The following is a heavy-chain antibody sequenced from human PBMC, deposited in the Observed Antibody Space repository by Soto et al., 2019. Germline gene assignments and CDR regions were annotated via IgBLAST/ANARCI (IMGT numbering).Heavy chain of an antibody. J-gene: IGHJ4*01. CDR2: VNHSGEA. V-gene: IGHV4-34*01. CDR3: ARSSPPGYYDSSGYYPDY. D-gene: IGHD3-22*01. Sequence: SETLSLTCGVYGGSFRNYYWIWVRQPPGKGLEWIGEVNHSGEATYNPSLQSRITISLDTSKNQFSLKLSSVTAADTAVYYCARSSPPGYYDSSGYYPDYWG. CDR1: GGSFRNYY.